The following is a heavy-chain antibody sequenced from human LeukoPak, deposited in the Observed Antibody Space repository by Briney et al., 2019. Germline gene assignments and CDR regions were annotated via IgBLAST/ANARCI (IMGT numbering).Heavy chain of an antibody. CDR3: ARGSGYSYNFDY. CDR2: IIPILGIA. CDR1: GGTFSSYA. J-gene: IGHJ4*02. D-gene: IGHD5-18*01. Sequence: GASVKVSCKASGGTFSSYAISWVRQAPGQGLEWMGRIIPILGIANYAQKFQGRVTITADKSTSTAYMELSSLRSEDTAVYYCARGSGYSYNFDYWGQGTLVTVSS. V-gene: IGHV1-69*04.